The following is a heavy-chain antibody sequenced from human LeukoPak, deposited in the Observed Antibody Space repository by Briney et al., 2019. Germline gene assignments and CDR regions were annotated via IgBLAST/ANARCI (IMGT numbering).Heavy chain of an antibody. CDR1: GFTFSSYA. V-gene: IGHV3-23*01. J-gene: IGHJ4*02. CDR2: ISGSGSST. D-gene: IGHD2-2*02. CDR3: AKVPPTCSACYRGPSDY. Sequence: GGSLRPSCAASGFTFSSYAMNWVRQAPGKGLEWVSTISGSGSSTYHADPVKGRFTISRDNSKNTLYLQMNSLRAEDTAVYYCAKVPPTCSACYRGPSDYWGQGTLVTVSS.